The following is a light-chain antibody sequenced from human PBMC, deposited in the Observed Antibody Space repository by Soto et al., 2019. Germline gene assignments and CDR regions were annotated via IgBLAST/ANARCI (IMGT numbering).Light chain of an antibody. CDR3: QQYGSSPST. CDR1: QSVGTY. Sequence: DIVMPQSPCTLSVSPGQRPTLSCRASQSVGTYLAWYQQRPGQAPRLLVYGASSRPTGIPARFSGSGSGTDFTLTISRLEPEDFAMYYCQQYGSSPSTFGQGTKVDIK. J-gene: IGKJ1*01. V-gene: IGKV3-20*01. CDR2: GAS.